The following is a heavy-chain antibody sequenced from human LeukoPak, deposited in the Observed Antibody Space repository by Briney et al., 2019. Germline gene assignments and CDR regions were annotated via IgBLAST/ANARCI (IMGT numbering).Heavy chain of an antibody. CDR2: IYTSGST. D-gene: IGHD6-13*01. CDR3: ARDKDYSSSWYGYYFDY. CDR1: GGSISSYY. J-gene: IGHJ4*02. Sequence: SETLSLTGTVSGGSISSYYWSWIRQPAGKGLEWIGRIYTSGSTNYNPSLKSRVTMSVDTSKNQFSLKLSSVTAADTAVYYCARDKDYSSSWYGYYFDYWGQGTLVTVSS. V-gene: IGHV4-4*07.